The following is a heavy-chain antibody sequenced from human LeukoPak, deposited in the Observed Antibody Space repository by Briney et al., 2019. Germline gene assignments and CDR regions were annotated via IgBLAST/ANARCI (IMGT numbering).Heavy chain of an antibody. Sequence: PSETLSLTCAVSGASLTRYYWSWVRQPPGKRLEWIGYIYTGDNTNYNPSLKSRVTISLDMSKNQFSLKLNSVSAADTAVYYCVREVGANWFDPWGQGTLVTVSS. D-gene: IGHD1-26*01. J-gene: IGHJ5*02. CDR1: GASLTRYY. CDR3: VREVGANWFDP. CDR2: IYTGDNT. V-gene: IGHV4-4*08.